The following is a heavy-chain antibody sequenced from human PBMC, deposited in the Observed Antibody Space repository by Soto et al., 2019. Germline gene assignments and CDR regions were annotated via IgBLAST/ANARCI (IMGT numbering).Heavy chain of an antibody. V-gene: IGHV3-30-3*01. CDR3: AGDQSSVVVTALFDY. CDR2: ISYDGSNK. CDR1: GFTFSSYA. Sequence: QVQLVESGGGVVQPGRSLRLSCAASGFTFSSYAMHWVRQAPGKGLEWVAVISYDGSNKYYADSVKGRFTISRDNSKNTLYLQMNSLRAEDTVVYYCAGDQSSVVVTALFDYWGQGTLVTVSS. D-gene: IGHD2-21*02. J-gene: IGHJ4*02.